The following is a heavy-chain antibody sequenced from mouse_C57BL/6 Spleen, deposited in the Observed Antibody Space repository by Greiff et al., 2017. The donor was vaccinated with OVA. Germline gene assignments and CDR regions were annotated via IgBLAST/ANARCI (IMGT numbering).Heavy chain of an antibody. CDR1: GFTFTDYY. V-gene: IGHV7-3*01. J-gene: IGHJ1*03. CDR3: ASLAYDWYFDV. CDR2: IRNKANGYTT. Sequence: DVMLVESGGGLVQPGGSLSLSCAASGFTFTDYYMSWVRQPPGKALEWLGFIRNKANGYTTEYSASVKGRFTISRDNSQSILYLQMNALRAEDSATYYCASLAYDWYFDVWGTGTTVTVSS. D-gene: IGHD1-1*01.